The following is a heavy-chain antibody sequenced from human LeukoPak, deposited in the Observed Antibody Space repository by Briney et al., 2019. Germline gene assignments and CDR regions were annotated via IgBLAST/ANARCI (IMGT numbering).Heavy chain of an antibody. CDR3: ASDSSGWSFDY. CDR1: GFTFSSFG. V-gene: IGHV3-33*08. J-gene: IGHJ4*02. Sequence: GGSLRLSCAASGFTFSSFGIHWVRQAPGKGLEWVAVIWYDGSNKYYADPVKGRFTISRDNSKNTLYLQMNSLRAEDTAVYYCASDSSGWSFDYWGQGTLVTVSS. D-gene: IGHD6-19*01. CDR2: IWYDGSNK.